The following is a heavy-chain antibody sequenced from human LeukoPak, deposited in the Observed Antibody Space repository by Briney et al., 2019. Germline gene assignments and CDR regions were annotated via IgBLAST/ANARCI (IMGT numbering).Heavy chain of an antibody. CDR3: ASAPIAYGWGSNNWFDP. Sequence: TSETLSLTCTVSGYSISSGYYWGWIRQPPGKGLEWIGSIYHSGSTYYNPSLKSRVTISVDTSKNQFSLKLSSVTAADTAVYYCASAPIAYGWGSNNWFDPWGQGTLVTVSS. J-gene: IGHJ5*02. V-gene: IGHV4-38-2*02. CDR1: GYSISSGYY. CDR2: IYHSGST. D-gene: IGHD3-10*01.